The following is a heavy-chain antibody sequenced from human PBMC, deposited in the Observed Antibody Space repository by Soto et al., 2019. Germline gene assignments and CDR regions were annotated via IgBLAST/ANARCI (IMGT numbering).Heavy chain of an antibody. CDR1: GYTFTNYG. J-gene: IGHJ3*02. CDR2: IITYSGNT. V-gene: IGHV1-18*01. D-gene: IGHD6-13*01. Sequence: QVQLVQSGPEVKKPGASVKVSCKAAGYTFTNYGITWVRQAPGQGLEWMGWIITYSGNTNYSQKRQDRVSLTADTSTSTAYMELRSLRSDDTAVYYCARIPGYSTTWYYAFDIWGQGTLVTVSS. CDR3: ARIPGYSTTWYYAFDI.